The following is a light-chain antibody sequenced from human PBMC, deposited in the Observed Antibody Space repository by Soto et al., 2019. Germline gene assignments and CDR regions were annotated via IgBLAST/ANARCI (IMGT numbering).Light chain of an antibody. V-gene: IGLV1-44*01. CDR2: SNN. CDR1: SSNIGSNT. Sequence: QSALTQPPSASGIPGQRVTISCSGSSSNIGSNTVNWYQQLPGTAPKLLIYSNNQRPSGVPDRFSGSKSGTSASLAISGLQSEEEADYYCAAWEDRVYSFGPGTKVPVL. J-gene: IGLJ1*01. CDR3: AAWEDRVYS.